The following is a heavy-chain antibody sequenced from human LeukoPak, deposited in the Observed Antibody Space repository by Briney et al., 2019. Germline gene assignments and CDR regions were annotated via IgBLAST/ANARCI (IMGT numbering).Heavy chain of an antibody. CDR3: AKDDPLQMDV. D-gene: IGHD4-11*01. Sequence: GGSLRLSCAASGSTFSSYGMHWVRQAPGKGLEWVAFIRYDGSNKYYADSVKGRFTISRDNSKNTLYLQMNSLRAEDTAVYYCAKDDPLQMDVWGKGTTVTVSP. CDR2: IRYDGSNK. CDR1: GSTFSSYG. J-gene: IGHJ6*04. V-gene: IGHV3-30*02.